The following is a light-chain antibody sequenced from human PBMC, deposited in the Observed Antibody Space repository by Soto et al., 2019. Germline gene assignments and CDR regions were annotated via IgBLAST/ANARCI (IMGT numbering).Light chain of an antibody. CDR3: QQYNTSPWT. Sequence: DIQMTQSPSTLSASVGDRVTITCRASQNIRSWLAWYQQKPGKAPDLLIYKASSLQGGVPSRFSGSGSGTEFTLTIRSLQPDDFATYYCQQYNTSPWTFGQGTKVEIK. V-gene: IGKV1-5*03. J-gene: IGKJ1*01. CDR1: QNIRSW. CDR2: KAS.